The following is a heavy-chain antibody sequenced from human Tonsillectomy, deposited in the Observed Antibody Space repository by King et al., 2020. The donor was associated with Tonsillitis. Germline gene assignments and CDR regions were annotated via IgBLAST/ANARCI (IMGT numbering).Heavy chain of an antibody. J-gene: IGHJ6*02. Sequence: QLVQSGAEVKKPGASVKVSCKASGYTFTNYYMDWVRQAPGQGLEWMGIINPSDGSTSYAQKFQGRVTMTRDTSTGTIYMELSSLRSEDTAVYYCARGAGLVLEYYYYGMDVWGQGTTVTVSS. CDR1: GYTFTNYY. V-gene: IGHV1-46*01. CDR3: ARGAGLVLEYYYYGMDV. D-gene: IGHD6-19*01. CDR2: INPSDGST.